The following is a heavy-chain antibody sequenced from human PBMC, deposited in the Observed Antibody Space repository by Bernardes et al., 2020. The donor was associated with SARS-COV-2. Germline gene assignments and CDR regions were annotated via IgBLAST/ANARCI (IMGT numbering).Heavy chain of an antibody. D-gene: IGHD6-19*01. Sequence: GGSLRLSCVSSGFTFYSYTMTWVRQAPGKGVEWVSSISSGSNYIHYADSVKGRFTVSRDNAKNSLYLQMDSLRAEDTAVYYCARQFSGWYVDFWGQGALVTVSS. J-gene: IGHJ4*02. V-gene: IGHV3-21*01. CDR1: GFTFYSYT. CDR3: ARQFSGWYVDF. CDR2: ISSGSNYI.